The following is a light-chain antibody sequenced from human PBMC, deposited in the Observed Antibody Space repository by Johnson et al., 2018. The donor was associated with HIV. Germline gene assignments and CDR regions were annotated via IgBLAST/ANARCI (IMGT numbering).Light chain of an antibody. J-gene: IGLJ1*01. CDR3: GTWDTILQTFV. V-gene: IGLV1-51*01. Sequence: QSVLTQPPSVSAAPGQKVTISCSGSSSNIGNNYVSWYQQLPRTAPKLLIYDNNKRPSGIPDRFSGSKSGTSATLGITGLQTGDEADYFCGTWDTILQTFVFGTGTEVSVL. CDR2: DNN. CDR1: SSNIGNNY.